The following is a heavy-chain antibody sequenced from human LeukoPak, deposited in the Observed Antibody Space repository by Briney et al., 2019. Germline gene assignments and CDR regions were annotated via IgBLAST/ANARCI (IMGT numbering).Heavy chain of an antibody. CDR1: GYTFTIYN. CDR3: ARANWGGSNWFDL. Sequence: ASVTVSFTASGYTFTIYNMHWVRQAPGQGKEWVGWMNPNSGGTNYSQKFQGRVTMTRDTSISTAYMELSRLSSDDTAVYYCARANWGGSNWFDLWGQGTLVTVSS. V-gene: IGHV1-2*02. J-gene: IGHJ5*02. CDR2: MNPNSGGT. D-gene: IGHD7-27*01.